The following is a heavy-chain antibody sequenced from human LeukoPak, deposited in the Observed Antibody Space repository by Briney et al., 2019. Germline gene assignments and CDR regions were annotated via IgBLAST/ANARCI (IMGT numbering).Heavy chain of an antibody. D-gene: IGHD1-14*01. J-gene: IGHJ4*02. CDR1: GGSLSTYY. CDR2: IYNSGST. Sequence: SETLSLTCTVSGGSLSTYYWSWIRQPPGKGLEWIGYIYNSGSTNYSPSLRSRVTISVDTSKNQFSLKLSSVTAADTAVYYCVRATVRKGEDYFDYWGQGTLVTVSS. V-gene: IGHV4-59*01. CDR3: VRATVRKGEDYFDY.